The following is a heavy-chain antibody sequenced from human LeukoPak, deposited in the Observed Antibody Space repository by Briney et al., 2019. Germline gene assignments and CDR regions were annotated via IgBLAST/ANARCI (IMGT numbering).Heavy chain of an antibody. CDR2: IGAVATTT. J-gene: IGHJ4*02. CDR1: GFIFSSYA. V-gene: IGHV3-23*01. Sequence: GGSLRLSCAAPGFIFSSYAMSWVRQAPGKGLEWVSTIGAVATTTYYADSVKGRFTISRDNSKNTLYLQLNSLRADDTAVYYCAHRGNYFDDWGQGTLVTVSS. D-gene: IGHD3-16*01. CDR3: AHRGNYFDD.